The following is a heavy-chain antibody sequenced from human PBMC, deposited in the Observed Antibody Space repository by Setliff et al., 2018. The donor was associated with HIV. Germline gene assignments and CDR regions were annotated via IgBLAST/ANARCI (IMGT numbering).Heavy chain of an antibody. V-gene: IGHV4-59*08. D-gene: IGHD3-22*01. J-gene: IGHJ3*02. CDR1: GGSISSYY. CDR2: IYYSGST. CDR3: ARLNSGLNAFDI. Sequence: SETLSLTCTVSGGSISSYYWSWIRQPPGKGLEWIGYIYYSGSTNYNPSLKSRVTISVDTSKNQFSLKLSSVTAADTAAYYCARLNSGLNAFDIWGQGTMVTVSS.